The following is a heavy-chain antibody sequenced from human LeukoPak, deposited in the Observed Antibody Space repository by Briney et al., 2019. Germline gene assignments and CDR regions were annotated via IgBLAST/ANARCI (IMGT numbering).Heavy chain of an antibody. CDR3: ARGRGYNWFDP. J-gene: IGHJ5*02. CDR2: INHSGST. Sequence: SETLSLTCAVYGGPFSGYYWSWIRQPPGKGLEWIGEINHSGSTNYNPSLKSRVTISVDTSKNQFSLKLSSVTAADTAVYYCARGRGYNWFDPWGQGTLVTVSS. V-gene: IGHV4-34*01. CDR1: GGPFSGYY.